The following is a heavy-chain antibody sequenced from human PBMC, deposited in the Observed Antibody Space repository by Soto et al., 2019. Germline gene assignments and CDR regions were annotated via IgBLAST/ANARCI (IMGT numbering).Heavy chain of an antibody. CDR2: IYWDDDK. CDR1: GFSLSTSGVG. D-gene: IGHD3-10*01. J-gene: IGHJ5*02. V-gene: IGHV2-5*02. CDR3: AHRLGTARGGSGNFWFDP. Sequence: QITLKESGPTLVKPTQTLTLTCTFSGFSLSTSGVGVGWIRQPPGKALEWLALIYWDDDKRYSPSLKSRLTITKDPSKNQVVLTLTNMDPVDTATYDCAHRLGTARGGSGNFWFDPWGQGTLVTVSS.